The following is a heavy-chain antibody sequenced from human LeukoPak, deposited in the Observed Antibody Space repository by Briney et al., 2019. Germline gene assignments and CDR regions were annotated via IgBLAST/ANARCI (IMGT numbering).Heavy chain of an antibody. Sequence: ASVKVSCKASGYTFTGYYMHWVRPAPGQGLEWMGWINPNSGGTNYAQKFQGRVTMTRDTSISTAYMELSRLRSDDTAVYYCARDHVAGIAAAGPDYWGQGTLVTVSS. V-gene: IGHV1-2*02. CDR3: ARDHVAGIAAAGPDY. CDR2: INPNSGGT. J-gene: IGHJ4*02. D-gene: IGHD6-13*01. CDR1: GYTFTGYY.